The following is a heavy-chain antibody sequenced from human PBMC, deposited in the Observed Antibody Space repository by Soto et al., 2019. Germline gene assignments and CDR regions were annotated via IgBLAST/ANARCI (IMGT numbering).Heavy chain of an antibody. Sequence: GGSLRLSCATSGFTFSDFYMSWVRQAPGKGPEWVSYISDDGYTIYYADSVKGRFTISRDNAKNSLDLQMTNLRAEDTAVYYCAKARFPSGWYFDYWGQGTLVTVSS. D-gene: IGHD6-19*01. V-gene: IGHV3-11*01. CDR2: ISDDGYTI. CDR1: GFTFSDFY. J-gene: IGHJ4*02. CDR3: AKARFPSGWYFDY.